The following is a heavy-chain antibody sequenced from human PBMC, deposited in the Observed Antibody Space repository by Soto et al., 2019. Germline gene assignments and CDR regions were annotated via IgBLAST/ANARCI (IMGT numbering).Heavy chain of an antibody. CDR3: ARGFSSVSMDA. CDR2: IYSSGSA. V-gene: IGHV4-61*08. Sequence: SETLSLTCTVSGDSVSSGGYYWSWIRHPPGKGLEWIGYIYSSGSANYNPSLKSRVTISRDTSKNQISLKVASVTAADTAGYYCARGFSSVSMDAWGQGTTVTVSS. J-gene: IGHJ6*02. CDR1: GDSVSSGGYY. D-gene: IGHD6-19*01.